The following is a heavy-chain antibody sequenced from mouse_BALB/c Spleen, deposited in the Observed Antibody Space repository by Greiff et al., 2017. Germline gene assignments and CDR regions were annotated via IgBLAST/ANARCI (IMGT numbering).Heavy chain of an antibody. CDR3: ARSGYGNYGDY. CDR1: GYSFTSYY. V-gene: IGHV1-66*01. D-gene: IGHD2-1*01. CDR2: IFPGSGNT. Sequence: VQVVESGPELVKPGASVKISCKASGYSFTSYYIHWVKQRPGQGLEWIGWIFPGSGNTKYNEKFKGKATLTADTSSSTAYMQLSSLTSEDSAVYFCARSGYGNYGDYWGQGTTLTVSS. J-gene: IGHJ2*01.